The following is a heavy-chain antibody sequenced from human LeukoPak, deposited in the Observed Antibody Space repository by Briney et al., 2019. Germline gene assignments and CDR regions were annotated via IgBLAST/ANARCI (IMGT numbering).Heavy chain of an antibody. D-gene: IGHD5-12*01. Sequence: SSETLSLTCAVYGGSFSGYYWSWIRQPAGKGLGWIGRIYTSGSTNYNPSLKSRVTMSVDTSKNQFSLKLSSVTAADTAVYYCARGGKGWLLTTLDYWGQGTLVTVSS. CDR1: GGSFSGYY. V-gene: IGHV4-59*10. CDR3: ARGGKGWLLTTLDY. J-gene: IGHJ4*02. CDR2: IYTSGST.